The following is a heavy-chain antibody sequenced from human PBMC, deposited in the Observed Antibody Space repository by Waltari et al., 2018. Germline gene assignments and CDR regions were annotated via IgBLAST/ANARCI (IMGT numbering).Heavy chain of an antibody. J-gene: IGHJ4*02. CDR1: GFIFSSYW. V-gene: IGHV3-7*01. Sequence: EVQLVESGGGLVQPGGSLRLSCADSGFIFSSYWMSWVRQAPGKGLEWVANIKQEGSEKNYLDSVTGRFTISRDNAKNSLYLQMNSLRAEDTAVYYCARDGYDFWSGYYIDYWGQGMLVTVSS. CDR2: IKQEGSEK. D-gene: IGHD3-3*01. CDR3: ARDGYDFWSGYYIDY.